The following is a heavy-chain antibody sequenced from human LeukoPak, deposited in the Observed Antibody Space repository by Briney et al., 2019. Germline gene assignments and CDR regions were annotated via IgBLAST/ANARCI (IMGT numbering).Heavy chain of an antibody. Sequence: GGSLRLSCAASGFTFSNHAMSWVRQAPGKGLEWVSNIRASGGSTYYADSVKGRFTISRDNSKNTLYLQMNSLRAEDTAVYYCAKNRGDYDPEYFQHWGQGTLVTVSS. CDR1: GFTFSNHA. V-gene: IGHV3-23*01. CDR3: AKNRGDYDPEYFQH. CDR2: IRASGGST. J-gene: IGHJ1*01. D-gene: IGHD4-17*01.